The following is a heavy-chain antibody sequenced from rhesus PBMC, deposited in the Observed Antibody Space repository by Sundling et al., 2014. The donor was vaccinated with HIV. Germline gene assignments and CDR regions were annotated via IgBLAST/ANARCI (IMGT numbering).Heavy chain of an antibody. CDR3: ASFYGGSYDSGLDS. CDR2: ISNDGAIT. D-gene: IGHD4-29*01. CDR1: GFTFSSYG. Sequence: EVQLVESGGGLVQPGGSLRLSCTASGFTFSSYGIYWVRQAPGKGLEWISTISNDGAITYYGDSVQGRFTISRDNSKNTVSLQMNSLRAEDTAVYYCASFYGGSYDSGLDSWGQGVVVIVSS. J-gene: IGHJ6*01. V-gene: IGHV3S42*01.